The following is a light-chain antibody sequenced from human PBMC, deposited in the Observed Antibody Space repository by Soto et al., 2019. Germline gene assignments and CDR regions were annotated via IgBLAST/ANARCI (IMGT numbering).Light chain of an antibody. CDR3: QTWGTGIEV. CDR2: LNSDGSH. V-gene: IGLV4-69*01. CDR1: SGHSSYT. Sequence: QPVLTQSPSASASLGASVKLTCTLSSGHSSYTIAWHQQQPEKGPRYLMTLNSDGSHSKGDGIPDRFSGSSSGAERYLSISRLQYEDEADYYCQTWGTGIEVFGGGTQLTVL. J-gene: IGLJ3*02.